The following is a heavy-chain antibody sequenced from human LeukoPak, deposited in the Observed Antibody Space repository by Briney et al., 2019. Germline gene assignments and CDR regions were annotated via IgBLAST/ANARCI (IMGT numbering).Heavy chain of an antibody. CDR3: ARRFYYYGSGDAFDI. D-gene: IGHD3-10*01. V-gene: IGHV5-51*01. Sequence: GESLKISCKGSGYSFISYWIGWVRQMPGKGLEWMGIIYPGDSDTRYSPSFQGQVTISADKSISTAYLQWSSLKASDTAMYYCARRFYYYGSGDAFDIWGQGTMVTVSS. CDR1: GYSFISYW. J-gene: IGHJ3*02. CDR2: IYPGDSDT.